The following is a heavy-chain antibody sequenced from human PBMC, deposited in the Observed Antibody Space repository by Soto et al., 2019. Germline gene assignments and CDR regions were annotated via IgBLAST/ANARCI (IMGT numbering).Heavy chain of an antibody. V-gene: IGHV3-73*01. CDR1: GVSFSGSA. CDR3: TAIEAQFAP. J-gene: IGHJ5*02. Sequence: GGSLRLSCAASGVSFSGSAIHWVRQGSGKGLEWVGRIRSKANRYATADAASVKGRFSISRGDSKNTAYLQMNSLKTEDTAVYYCTAIEAQFAPRGQGTRVPVSS. CDR2: IRSKANRYAT.